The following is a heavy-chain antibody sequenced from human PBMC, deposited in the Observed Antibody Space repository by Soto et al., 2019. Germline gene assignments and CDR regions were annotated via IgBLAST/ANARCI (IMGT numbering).Heavy chain of an antibody. CDR3: AKEVWSGPMDV. CDR2: IYDGSNK. J-gene: IGHJ6*02. Sequence: QVQLVESGGGVVQPGRSLRLSCAASGFTFSSYGMHWVRQAPGKGLEWVAVIYDGSNKYYADSVKGRFTISRDNSKNTVYLQMDSLRAEDTAVYYCAKEVWSGPMDVWGQGTTVTVSS. V-gene: IGHV3-30*18. D-gene: IGHD3-3*01. CDR1: GFTFSSYG.